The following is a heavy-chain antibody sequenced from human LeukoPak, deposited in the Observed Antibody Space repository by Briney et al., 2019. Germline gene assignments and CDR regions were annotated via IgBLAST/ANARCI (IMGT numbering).Heavy chain of an antibody. CDR2: IYHSGST. D-gene: IGHD3-10*01. CDR1: GGSISSSNW. Sequence: SETLSLTCAVSGGSISSSNWWSWVRQPPGKGLEWIGEIYHSGSTNYNPSLKSRVTISVDKSKNQFSLKLSSVTAADTAVYYCARGTDVLLWFGELLVFDYWGQGTLVTVSS. J-gene: IGHJ4*02. V-gene: IGHV4-4*02. CDR3: ARGTDVLLWFGELLVFDY.